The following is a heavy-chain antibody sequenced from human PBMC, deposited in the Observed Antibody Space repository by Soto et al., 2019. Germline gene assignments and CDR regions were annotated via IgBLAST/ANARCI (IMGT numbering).Heavy chain of an antibody. CDR1: GFTFSSYA. D-gene: IGHD3-22*01. V-gene: IGHV3-23*01. CDR2: ISGSGGST. CDR3: AKDGRITMIVVVTTLFDY. J-gene: IGHJ4*02. Sequence: EVQLLESGGGLVQPGGSLRLSCAASGFTFSSYAMSWVRQAPGKGLGWVSAISGSGGSTYYADSVKGRFTISRDNSKNTLYLQMNSLRAEDTAVYYCAKDGRITMIVVVTTLFDYWGQGTLVTVSS.